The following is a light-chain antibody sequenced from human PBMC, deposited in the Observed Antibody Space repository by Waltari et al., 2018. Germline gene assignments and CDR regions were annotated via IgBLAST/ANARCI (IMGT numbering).Light chain of an antibody. CDR2: WAS. J-gene: IGKJ1*01. CDR3: QQYYSIPWT. V-gene: IGKV4-1*01. Sequence: DIVMTQSPDSLAVSLGERATLNCKSSQNLLYTSNNKNSLAWYQQKPGQPPKLLIYWASTRQSGVPDRFGGSGSGTDFTLTISSLQAEDVALYYCQQYYSIPWTFGQGTTVEIK. CDR1: QNLLYTSNNKNS.